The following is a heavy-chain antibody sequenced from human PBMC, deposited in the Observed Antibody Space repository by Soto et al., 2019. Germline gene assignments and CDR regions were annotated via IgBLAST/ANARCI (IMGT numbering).Heavy chain of an antibody. CDR2: IIPIFGAT. D-gene: IGHD3-22*01. Sequence: SVKVSCKASGGTFSSYAISWVRQAPGQGLEWMGGIIPIFGATNYAQKFQGRVTITADESTSTAYMELSSLRSEDTAVYYCARGVTYYYDSSGYYRQYFDYWGQGTLVTVS. CDR1: GGTFSSYA. CDR3: ARGVTYYYDSSGYYRQYFDY. J-gene: IGHJ4*02. V-gene: IGHV1-69*13.